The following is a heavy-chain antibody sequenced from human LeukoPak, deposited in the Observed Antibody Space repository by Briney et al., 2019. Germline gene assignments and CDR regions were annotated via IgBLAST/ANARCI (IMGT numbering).Heavy chain of an antibody. CDR1: GYSFTNYW. D-gene: IGHD6-19*01. Sequence: GESLKISCKGSGYSFTNYWIGWVRQMPGKGLEWMGIIYPGDSDTRYSPSFQGQVTISADKSISTAHLQWSSLKASDTAMYYCARTGYSSGWYGGFDIWGQGTLVTVSS. V-gene: IGHV5-51*01. J-gene: IGHJ3*02. CDR3: ARTGYSSGWYGGFDI. CDR2: IYPGDSDT.